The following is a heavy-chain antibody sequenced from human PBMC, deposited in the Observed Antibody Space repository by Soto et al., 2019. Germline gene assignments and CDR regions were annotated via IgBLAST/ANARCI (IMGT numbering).Heavy chain of an antibody. CDR2: FDPEDGET. CDR1: GYALTELS. D-gene: IGHD1-20*01. J-gene: IGHJ5*02. CDR3: ATVVFITGTTKWFDP. V-gene: IGHV1-24*01. Sequence: GASVKVSCKVSGYALTELSMHWVRQAPGKGLEWMGGFDPEDGETIYAQKFQGRVTMTEDTSTDTAYMELSSLRSEDTAVYYCATVVFITGTTKWFDPWGQGTLVTVSS.